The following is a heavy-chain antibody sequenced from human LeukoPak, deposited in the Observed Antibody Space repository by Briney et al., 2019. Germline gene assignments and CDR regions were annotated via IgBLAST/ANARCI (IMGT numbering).Heavy chain of an antibody. CDR3: ANGAVAGPDDY. Sequence: GGSLRLSCAASGFTFSSYGMHWVRQAPGKGLEWVAVISYDGSNKYYADSVKGRFTISRDNSKNTLYLQMNSLRAEDTAVYYCANGAVAGPDDYWGQGTLVTVSS. CDR1: GFTFSSYG. V-gene: IGHV3-30*18. CDR2: ISYDGSNK. J-gene: IGHJ4*02. D-gene: IGHD6-19*01.